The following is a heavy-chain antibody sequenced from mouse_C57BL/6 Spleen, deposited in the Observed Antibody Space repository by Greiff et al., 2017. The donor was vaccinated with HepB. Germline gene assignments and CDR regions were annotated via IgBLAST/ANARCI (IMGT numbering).Heavy chain of an antibody. V-gene: IGHV5-4*03. CDR1: GFTFSSYA. CDR2: ISDGGSYT. Sequence: EVKVVESGGGLVKPGGSLKLSCAASGFTFSSYAMSWVRQTPEKRLEWVATISDGGSYTYYPDNVKGRFTISRDNAKNNLYLQMSHLKSEDTAMYYCARGGDYDRDWYFDVWGTGTTVTVSS. D-gene: IGHD2-4*01. J-gene: IGHJ1*03. CDR3: ARGGDYDRDWYFDV.